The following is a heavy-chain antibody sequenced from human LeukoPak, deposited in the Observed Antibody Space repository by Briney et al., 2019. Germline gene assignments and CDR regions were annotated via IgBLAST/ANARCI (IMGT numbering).Heavy chain of an antibody. V-gene: IGHV1-69*06. CDR3: ARVAVAAAGTNFDP. D-gene: IGHD6-13*01. Sequence: ASVKVSCKASGGTFSSYAISWVRQAPGEGLEWMGGIIPIFGTANYAQKFQGRVTITADKSTSTAYMELSSLRSEDTAVYYCARVAVAAAGTNFDPWGQGTLVTVSS. CDR1: GGTFSSYA. J-gene: IGHJ5*02. CDR2: IIPIFGTA.